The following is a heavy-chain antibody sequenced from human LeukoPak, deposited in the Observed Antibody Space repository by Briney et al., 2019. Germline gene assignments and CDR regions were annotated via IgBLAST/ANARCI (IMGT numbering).Heavy chain of an antibody. Sequence: SVKVSCKASGGXFSSYAISWVRQAPGQGLEWMGRIIPILGIANYAQKFQGRVTITADKSTSTAYMELSSLRSEDTAVYYCARAQSPYYYDSSGYPTEYFDYWGQGTLVTVSS. CDR2: IIPILGIA. CDR1: GGXFSSYA. D-gene: IGHD3-22*01. J-gene: IGHJ4*02. CDR3: ARAQSPYYYDSSGYPTEYFDY. V-gene: IGHV1-69*04.